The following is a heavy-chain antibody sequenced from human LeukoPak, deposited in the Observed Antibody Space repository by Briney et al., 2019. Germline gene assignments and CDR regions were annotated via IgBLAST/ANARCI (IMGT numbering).Heavy chain of an antibody. Sequence: GGSLRLSCAASGFTFSSYSMNWVRQAPGKGLEWVSYISSSSSTIYYADSVKGRFTISRDNSKNTLYLQMNSLRAEDTAVYYCAKDMGPYDWGQGTLVTVSS. CDR3: AKDMGPYD. CDR1: GFTFSSYS. CDR2: ISSSSSTI. J-gene: IGHJ4*02. D-gene: IGHD3-10*01. V-gene: IGHV3-48*01.